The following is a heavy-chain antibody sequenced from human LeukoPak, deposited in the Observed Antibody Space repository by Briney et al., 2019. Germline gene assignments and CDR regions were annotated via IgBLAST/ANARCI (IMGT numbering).Heavy chain of an antibody. CDR2: INPNSGGT. V-gene: IGHV1-2*02. CDR1: GYTFTGYY. D-gene: IGHD2-2*02. Sequence: ASVKVSCKASGYTFTGYYMHWVRQAPGKGLEWMGLINPNSGGTNYAQKFQGRVTMSRDTSISTAYMELSRLRSDDTAVYYCARVDTVVVPAGITWFDHWGQGTLVTVSS. J-gene: IGHJ5*02. CDR3: ARVDTVVVPAGITWFDH.